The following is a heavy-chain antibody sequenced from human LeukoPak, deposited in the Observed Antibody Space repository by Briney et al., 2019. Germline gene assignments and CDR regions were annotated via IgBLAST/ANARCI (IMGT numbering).Heavy chain of an antibody. CDR1: GYPFTSYD. Sequence: GASVKVSCKASGYPFTSYDTNWVREAPGQELEWMGWISAYNGDTNYAQNLQGRVTMTTDTSTDTASMELRSLRSDDTAVYYCARDDLSDTSPNNNFDPWGQGTLVTVSS. D-gene: IGHD2-2*01. CDR3: ARDDLSDTSPNNNFDP. J-gene: IGHJ5*02. CDR2: ISAYNGDT. V-gene: IGHV1-18*01.